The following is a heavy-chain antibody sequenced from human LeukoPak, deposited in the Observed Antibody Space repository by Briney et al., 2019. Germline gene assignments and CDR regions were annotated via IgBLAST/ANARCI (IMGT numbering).Heavy chain of an antibody. CDR1: GFTFSSYW. CDR2: IKQDGSEK. J-gene: IGHJ4*02. V-gene: IGHV3-7*01. CDR3: ASYSYYDSSGYYAY. D-gene: IGHD3-22*01. Sequence: PGGSLRLSCAASGFTFSSYWMNWVRQAPGKGLEWVANIKQDGSEKYYVDSVKGRFTISRDNAKNSLYLRMNSLRAEDTAVYYCASYSYYDSSGYYAYWGQGTLVTVSS.